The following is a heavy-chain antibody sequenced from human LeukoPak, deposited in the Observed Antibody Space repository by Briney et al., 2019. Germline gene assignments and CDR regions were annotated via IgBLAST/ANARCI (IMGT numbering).Heavy chain of an antibody. D-gene: IGHD1-26*01. V-gene: IGHV1-24*01. CDR1: GASLSETS. CDR3: ATADKWEPLDY. CDR2: FDPEDGGS. Sequence: GASVKVSCKVSGASLSETSIHWVRQAPGQWLEWMGGFDPEDGGSIFAQRFQGRFSMTEDTSTDTAYMELRSLRPEDTAVYYCATADKWEPLDYWGQGTLVTVSS. J-gene: IGHJ4*02.